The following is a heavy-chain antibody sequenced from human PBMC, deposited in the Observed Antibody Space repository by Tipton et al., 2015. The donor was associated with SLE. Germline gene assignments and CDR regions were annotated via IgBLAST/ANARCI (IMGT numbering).Heavy chain of an antibody. Sequence: TLSLTCTVSGGSISSGTYYWTWFRQPAGKGLEWIGRIYTRWSTNYNPSLKSRVTMSVDTSKNQFSLRLTSVTAADTAVYYCANKGYSSGWYWVHWGQGTLVTVSS. CDR1: GGSISSGTYY. D-gene: IGHD6-19*01. J-gene: IGHJ4*02. CDR2: IYTRWST. CDR3: ANKGYSSGWYWVH. V-gene: IGHV4-61*02.